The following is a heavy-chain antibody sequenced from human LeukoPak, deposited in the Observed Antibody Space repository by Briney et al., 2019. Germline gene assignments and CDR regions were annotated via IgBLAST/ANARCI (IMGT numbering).Heavy chain of an antibody. D-gene: IGHD3-22*01. CDR2: ISWNSGSI. CDR1: GFTFDDYA. Sequence: GGSLRLSCAASGFTFDDYAIHWVRQAPGKGLEWVSGISWNSGSIGYADSVKGRFTISRENAKNSLYLQMNSLRAEDTALYYCAKDRYSSGYYYHFDYWGQGTLVTVSS. CDR3: AKDRYSSGYYYHFDY. V-gene: IGHV3-9*01. J-gene: IGHJ4*02.